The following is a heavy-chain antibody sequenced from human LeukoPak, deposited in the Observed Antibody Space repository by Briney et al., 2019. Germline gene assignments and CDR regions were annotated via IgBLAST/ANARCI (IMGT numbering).Heavy chain of an antibody. J-gene: IGHJ6*03. CDR3: ARDGVLRYFDWLLKGGYYYYYMDV. V-gene: IGHV1-2*02. CDR2: INPNSGGT. CDR1: GYTFTGYY. D-gene: IGHD3-9*01. Sequence: ASVKVSCKASGYTFTGYYMHWVRQAPGQGLEWMGWINPNSGGTNYAQKFQGRVTMTRDTSISTAYMELSRLRSDDTAVYYCARDGVLRYFDWLLKGGYYYYYMDVWGKGTTVTISS.